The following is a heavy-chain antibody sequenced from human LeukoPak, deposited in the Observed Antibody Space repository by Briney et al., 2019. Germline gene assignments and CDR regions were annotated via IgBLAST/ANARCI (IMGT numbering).Heavy chain of an antibody. CDR1: GFTFSGYS. D-gene: IGHD4-11*01. J-gene: IGHJ4*02. V-gene: IGHV3-21*01. CDR3: ARSMTTVSRFDY. CDR2: ISSSSSYI. Sequence: GGSLRLSCAASGFTFSGYSMNWVRQAPGKGLEWVSSISSSSSYIYYADSVKGRFTISRDNAKNSLYLQMNSLRAEDTAVYYCARSMTTVSRFDYWGQGTLVTVSS.